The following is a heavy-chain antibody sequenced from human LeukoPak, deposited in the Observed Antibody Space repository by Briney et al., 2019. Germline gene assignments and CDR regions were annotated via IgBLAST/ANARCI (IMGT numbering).Heavy chain of an antibody. D-gene: IGHD3-16*02. CDR3: AKDLFGYRGYTDAFDI. J-gene: IGHJ3*02. Sequence: GGSLRLSCAASGFTFSSYAMSWVRQAPGKGLEWVSAISGSGGSTYYADSVKGRFTISRDNSKNTPYLQMNSLRAEDTAVYYCAKDLFGYRGYTDAFDIWGQGTMVTVSS. CDR2: ISGSGGST. CDR1: GFTFSSYA. V-gene: IGHV3-23*01.